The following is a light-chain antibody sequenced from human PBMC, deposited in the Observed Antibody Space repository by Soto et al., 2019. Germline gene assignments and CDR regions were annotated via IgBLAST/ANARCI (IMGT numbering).Light chain of an antibody. CDR1: SSSIGSNY. J-gene: IGLJ3*02. Sequence: QSVLSQPPSASGTPGQRVTLSFSGSSSSIGSNYVYWYQQLPGTAPKLLIYTNNQRPSGVPDRFSGSKSGTSASLAISGLRSEDEADYYCAAWDDSLSVVFGGGTKLTVL. CDR2: TNN. CDR3: AAWDDSLSVV. V-gene: IGLV1-47*01.